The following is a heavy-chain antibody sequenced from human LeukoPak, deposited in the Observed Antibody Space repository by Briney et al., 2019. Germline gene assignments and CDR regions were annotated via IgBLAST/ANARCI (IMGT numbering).Heavy chain of an antibody. CDR3: ARRRYSGYGRAFDI. D-gene: IGHD5-12*01. J-gene: IGHJ3*02. V-gene: IGHV4-59*01. CDR1: GGSISSYY. Sequence: SETLSLTCTVSGGSISSYYWSWIRQPPGKGLEWIGYIYYSGSTNYNPSLKSRVTISVDTSKNQFSLKLSSVTAADTAVYYCARRRYSGYGRAFDIWGQGTMVTVSS. CDR2: IYYSGST.